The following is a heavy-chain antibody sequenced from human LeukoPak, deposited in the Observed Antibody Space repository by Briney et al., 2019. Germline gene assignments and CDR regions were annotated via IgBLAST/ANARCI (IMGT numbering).Heavy chain of an antibody. CDR3: ARDPQGPRSPPDY. J-gene: IGHJ4*02. CDR1: GFTFSSYS. CDR2: ISSSSSYI. Sequence: PGGSLRLSCAASGFTFSSYSMNWVRQAPGKGLEWVSSISSSSSYIYYADSVKGRFTISRDNAKNSLYLQMNSLRAEDTAVYYCARDPQGPRSPPDYWGQGTLVTVSS. V-gene: IGHV3-21*01.